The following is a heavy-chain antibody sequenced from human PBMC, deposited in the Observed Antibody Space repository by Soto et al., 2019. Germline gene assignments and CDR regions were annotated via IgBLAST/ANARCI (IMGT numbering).Heavy chain of an antibody. CDR3: ARGNCSGGSCPNGGWFDP. D-gene: IGHD2-15*01. V-gene: IGHV4-34*01. Sequence: PSETLSLTCAVYGGSFSGYYWSWIRQPPGKGLEWIGEINHSGSTNYNPSLKSRVTISVDTSKNQFSLKLSSVTAADTAVYYCARGNCSGGSCPNGGWFDPWGQGTLVTVSS. J-gene: IGHJ5*02. CDR1: GGSFSGYY. CDR2: INHSGST.